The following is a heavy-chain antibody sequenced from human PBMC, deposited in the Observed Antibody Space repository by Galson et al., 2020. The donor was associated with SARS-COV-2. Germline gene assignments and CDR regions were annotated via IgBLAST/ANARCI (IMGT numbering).Heavy chain of an antibody. D-gene: IGHD3-10*01. Sequence: ALHGESLKISCAASGFTFSSHWMHWVRHAPGKGLVWVSRIDSDGSSTTYADFVKGRFTISRDDAKNTLYLQMNSLTAEDTAVYYCARAYLGFDSWGQGTLVTVSS. CDR2: IDSDGSST. CDR3: ARAYLGFDS. J-gene: IGHJ4*02. V-gene: IGHV3-74*01. CDR1: GFTFSSHW.